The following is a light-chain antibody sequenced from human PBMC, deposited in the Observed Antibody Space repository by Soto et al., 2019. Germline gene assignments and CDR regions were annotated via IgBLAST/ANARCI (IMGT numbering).Light chain of an antibody. CDR1: QSVTSSY. CDR2: GAS. J-gene: IGKJ1*01. V-gene: IGKV3-20*01. CDR3: QQYGSSPWT. Sequence: EIVLTQSPGTLSLSPGEGATLSCRASQSVTSSYLGWYPQKPGQAPRLLIYGASSRATGIPDRFSGSGSGTDFTLTISRLEPEDFAVYYCQQYGSSPWTFGQGTKVEIK.